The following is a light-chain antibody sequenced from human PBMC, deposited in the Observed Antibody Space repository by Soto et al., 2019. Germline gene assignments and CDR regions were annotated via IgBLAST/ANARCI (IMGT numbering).Light chain of an antibody. CDR2: DVN. CDR3: TSYASSSTHVV. CDR1: SSDIGGYDF. J-gene: IGLJ2*01. V-gene: IGLV2-14*01. Sequence: QSALTQPASVSGSPGQSITLSCTGTSSDIGGYDFVSWYQRYPGKAPKLIIYDVNNRPSGVSNRFSGSKSGNTASLTISELQAEDEADYYCTSYASSSTHVVFGGGTKVTVL.